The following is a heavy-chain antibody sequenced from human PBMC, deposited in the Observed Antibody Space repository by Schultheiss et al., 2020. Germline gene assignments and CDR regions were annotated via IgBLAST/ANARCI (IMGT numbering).Heavy chain of an antibody. CDR2: IDYSGATV. CDR1: GFTFSSYD. D-gene: IGHD2-15*01. V-gene: IGHV3-48*01. J-gene: IGHJ6*03. Sequence: GGSLRLSCAASGFTFSSYDMHWVRQAPGKGLEWVSYIDYSGATVYYADSVKGRFTISRDNSKNTLYLQMNSLRAEDTAVYYCARCRYCSGGSCYPFYYYYYMDVWGKGTTVTVSS. CDR3: ARCRYCSGGSCYPFYYYYYMDV.